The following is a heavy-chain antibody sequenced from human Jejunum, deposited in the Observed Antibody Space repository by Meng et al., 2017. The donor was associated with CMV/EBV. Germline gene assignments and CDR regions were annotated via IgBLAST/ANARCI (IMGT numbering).Heavy chain of an antibody. V-gene: IGHV3-23*01. CDR2: ISGSGGNT. D-gene: IGHD3-9*01. J-gene: IGHJ4*02. Sequence: LRISCEDSGFTFSSVAMSWVRRAPGKALEWVSAISGSGGNTYYADSVKGRFTVSRDNSKNKLYLQMDSLRGEDTAVYICAKGLTLFDDWGQGVLVTVSS. CDR3: AKGLTLFDD. CDR1: GFTFSSVA.